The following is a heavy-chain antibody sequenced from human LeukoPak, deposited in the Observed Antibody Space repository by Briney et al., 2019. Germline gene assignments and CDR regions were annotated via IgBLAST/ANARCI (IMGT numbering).Heavy chain of an antibody. D-gene: IGHD5-24*01. CDR2: IIPIFGTA. J-gene: IGHJ6*03. CDR3: ARTWVATTTGYYYYYMDV. CDR1: GGTFSSYA. Sequence: SVKLSCKASGGTFSSYAISWVRQAPGQGLEWMGGIIPIFGTANYAQKFQGRVTITTDESTSTAYMELSSLRSEDTAVYYCARTWVATTTGYYYYYMDVWGKGTTVTVSS. V-gene: IGHV1-69*05.